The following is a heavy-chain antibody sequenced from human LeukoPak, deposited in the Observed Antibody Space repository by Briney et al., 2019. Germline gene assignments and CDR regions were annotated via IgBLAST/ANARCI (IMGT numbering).Heavy chain of an antibody. CDR1: GFTFSSYW. Sequence: GGSLRLSCAASGFTFSSYWMTWVRQAPGKGLEWLANIKEDGGEKYYVDSVKGRFTISRDNAKNSLYLQMNSLRDKDTAVYYCAKYRPLAGLEYWGQGTLVTVSS. J-gene: IGHJ4*02. D-gene: IGHD6-19*01. V-gene: IGHV3-7*01. CDR2: IKEDGGEK. CDR3: AKYRPLAGLEY.